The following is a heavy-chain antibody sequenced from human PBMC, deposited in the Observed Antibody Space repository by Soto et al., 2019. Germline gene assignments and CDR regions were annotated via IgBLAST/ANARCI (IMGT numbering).Heavy chain of an antibody. CDR2: ISSSSSPI. J-gene: IGHJ4*02. CDR1: GCTFSDYS. CDR3: VRDALTMVRRHYFDY. V-gene: IGHV3-48*02. Sequence: EVQVVESGGGLVQPGGSLRLSCAASGCTFSDYSFNWVRQAPGRGREWVSYISSSSSPIYYADSVEGRFTISRDNARRRLYLPMNSLRDEDTAVYYCVRDALTMVRRHYFDYWGQGTLVTVSP. D-gene: IGHD3-10*01.